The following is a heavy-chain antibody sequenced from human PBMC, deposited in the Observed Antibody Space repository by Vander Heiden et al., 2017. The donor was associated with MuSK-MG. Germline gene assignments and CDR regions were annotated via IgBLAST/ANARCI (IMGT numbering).Heavy chain of an antibody. CDR1: GFPFSSYA. V-gene: IGHV3-30*04. D-gene: IGHD3-22*01. CDR3: ARDLDHYESGGYYYDAYDI. J-gene: IGHJ3*02. Sequence: QVQVVDSGGGVVQPGGSLRLSCSASGFPFSSYAMQWVRQAPGKGLEWVAVMLSDGSKIHYADSVKGRFTISRDNSRSTLYLQMDSLGAEDTATYYCARDLDHYESGGYYYDAYDIWGQGTMVTVSS. CDR2: MLSDGSKI.